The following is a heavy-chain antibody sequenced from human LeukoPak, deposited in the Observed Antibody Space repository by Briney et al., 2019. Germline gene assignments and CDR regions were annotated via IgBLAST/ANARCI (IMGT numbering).Heavy chain of an antibody. CDR2: IYTSGST. Sequence: SETLSLTCTVSGGSISSGSYYWSWIRQPAGKGLEWIGRIYTSGSTNYNPSLKSRVTISVDTSKNRFSLKLSSVTAADTAVYYCARGGDDGIVVVPAAGSGFDPWGQGTLVTVSS. D-gene: IGHD2-2*01. CDR3: ARGGDDGIVVVPAAGSGFDP. J-gene: IGHJ5*02. V-gene: IGHV4-61*02. CDR1: GGSISSGSYY.